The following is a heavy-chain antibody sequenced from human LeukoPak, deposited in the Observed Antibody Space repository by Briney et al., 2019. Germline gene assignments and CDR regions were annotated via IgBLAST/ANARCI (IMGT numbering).Heavy chain of an antibody. CDR2: INHSGST. CDR3: ARAKNRKYDYVWGSYRYNWFDP. D-gene: IGHD3-16*02. CDR1: GGSFSGYY. J-gene: IGHJ5*02. V-gene: IGHV4-34*01. Sequence: PSEILSLTCAVYGGSFSGYYWSWIRQPPGKGLEWIGEINHSGSTNYNPSLKSRVTISVDTSKNQFSLKLSSVTAADTAVYYCARAKNRKYDYVWGSYRYNWFDPWGQGTLVTVSS.